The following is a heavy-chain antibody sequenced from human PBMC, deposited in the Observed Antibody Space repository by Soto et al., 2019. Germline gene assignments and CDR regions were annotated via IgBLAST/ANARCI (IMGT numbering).Heavy chain of an antibody. J-gene: IGHJ6*02. CDR1: GGTFSSYA. V-gene: IGHV1-69*13. D-gene: IGHD3-22*01. Sequence: ASVKVSCKASGGTFSSYAISWVRQAPGQGLEWMGGIIPIFGTANYAQKFQGRVTITADESTSTAYMELSSLRSEDTAVYYCARSGESYYDSSGYYYRPGMDVWGQGTTVTV. CDR2: IIPIFGTA. CDR3: ARSGESYYDSSGYYYRPGMDV.